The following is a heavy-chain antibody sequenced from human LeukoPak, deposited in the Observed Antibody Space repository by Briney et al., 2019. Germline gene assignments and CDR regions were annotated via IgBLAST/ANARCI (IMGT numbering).Heavy chain of an antibody. V-gene: IGHV1-46*01. CDR2: INPSGGST. CDR3: ASLNSGWQQTFFDY. Sequence: ASVKVSCKASGYTLTTYYIHWVRQAPGQGLEWMGRINPSGGSTTYAQKFQGRVTMTRDTSTSTVHMELSSLRSEDTAVYYCASLNSGWQQTFFDYWGQGTLVTVSS. CDR1: GYTLTTYY. D-gene: IGHD6-19*01. J-gene: IGHJ4*02.